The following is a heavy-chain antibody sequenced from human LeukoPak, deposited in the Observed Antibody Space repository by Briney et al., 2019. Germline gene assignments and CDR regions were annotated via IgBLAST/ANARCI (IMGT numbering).Heavy chain of an antibody. CDR1: GGSISSSSYY. Sequence: SETLSLTCTVSGGSISSSSYYWGWIRQPPGKGLEWIGSIYYSGSTYYNPSLKSRVTISVDTSKNQFSLKLSSVTAADTAVYYCARDLRHYYGSGSYYSEGWFDPWGQGTLVTVSS. J-gene: IGHJ5*02. CDR3: ARDLRHYYGSGSYYSEGWFDP. V-gene: IGHV4-39*07. D-gene: IGHD3-10*01. CDR2: IYYSGST.